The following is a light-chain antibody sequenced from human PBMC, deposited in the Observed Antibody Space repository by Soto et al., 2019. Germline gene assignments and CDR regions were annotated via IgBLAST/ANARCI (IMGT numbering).Light chain of an antibody. CDR1: SSDVGGYNY. Sequence: QSALTQPRSVSGSPGQSVTISCTGTSSDVGGYNYVSWYQQHPGKAPKLMIYDVSKRPSGVPDRFSGSKSGNTASLNISGLQAEDEADYYCCSYAGSYTVLFGGETKLTVL. J-gene: IGLJ2*01. V-gene: IGLV2-11*01. CDR3: CSYAGSYTVL. CDR2: DVS.